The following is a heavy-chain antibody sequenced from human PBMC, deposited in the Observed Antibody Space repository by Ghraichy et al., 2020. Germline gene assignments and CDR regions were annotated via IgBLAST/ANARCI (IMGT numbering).Heavy chain of an antibody. D-gene: IGHD3-22*01. CDR2: INPNSGGT. CDR1: GYTFTGYY. Sequence: ASVKVSCKASGYTFTGYYMHWVRQAPGQGLEWMGWINPNSGGTNYAQKFQGRVTMTRDTSISTAYMELSRLRSDDTAVYYCATKYYYDSSGFFSNYGMDVWGQGTTVTVSS. J-gene: IGHJ6*02. CDR3: ATKYYYDSSGFFSNYGMDV. V-gene: IGHV1-2*02.